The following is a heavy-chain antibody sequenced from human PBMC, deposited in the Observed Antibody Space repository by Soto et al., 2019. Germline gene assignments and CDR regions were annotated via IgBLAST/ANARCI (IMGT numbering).Heavy chain of an antibody. Sequence: SVKVSCKASGGTFSSYAISWVRQAPGQGLEWMGGIIPIFGTANYAQKFQGRVTITADKSTSTAYMELSSLRSEDTAVYYCARDRSGYSSSWYLNYYGMDVWGQGTTVPVSS. D-gene: IGHD6-13*01. CDR1: GGTFSSYA. CDR2: IIPIFGTA. V-gene: IGHV1-69*06. CDR3: ARDRSGYSSSWYLNYYGMDV. J-gene: IGHJ6*02.